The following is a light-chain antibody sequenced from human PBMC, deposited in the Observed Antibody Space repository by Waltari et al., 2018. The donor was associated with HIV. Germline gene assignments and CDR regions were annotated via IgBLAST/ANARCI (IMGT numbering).Light chain of an antibody. CDR3: AAWDDSLSVWV. CDR2: RNN. V-gene: IGLV1-47*01. J-gene: IGLJ3*02. Sequence: SVLTPPPSASGTLGQWVTISCSGRCSNIGSKFLYWYLQFPGTAPKLLISRNNQRPSGVPDRFSGSKSGTSASLAISGLRSEDEADYYCAAWDDSLSVWVFGGGTKMTVL. CDR1: CSNIGSKF.